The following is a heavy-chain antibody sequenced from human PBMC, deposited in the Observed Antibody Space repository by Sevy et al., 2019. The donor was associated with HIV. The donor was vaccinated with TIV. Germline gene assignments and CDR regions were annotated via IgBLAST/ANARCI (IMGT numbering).Heavy chain of an antibody. CDR1: GFTFSNYD. CDR3: SRESIDYNIPFEY. CDR2: IRSRGDNQ. D-gene: IGHD1-20*01. J-gene: IGHJ4*02. Sequence: GGSLRLSCAASGFTFSNYDMHWVRQTPGKGLEWVALIRSRGDNQYYADSVKGRFTVSRDNSKNTLYLLMNSLRGEDTAVYYCSRESIDYNIPFEYWGQGTLDTVSS. V-gene: IGHV3-30*02.